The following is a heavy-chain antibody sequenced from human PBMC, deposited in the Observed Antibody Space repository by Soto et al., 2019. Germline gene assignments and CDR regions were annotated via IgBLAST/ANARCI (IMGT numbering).Heavy chain of an antibody. J-gene: IGHJ3*02. D-gene: IGHD6-19*01. CDR1: GGSIISYY. V-gene: IGHV4-59*08. Sequence: PSETLSLTCTVSGGSIISYYWSWILQPPGKGLEWIGYIYYSGSTNYNPSLKSRVTISVDTSKNQFPLKLSSVTAADTAVYYCARLVCGSGWYGCAFDIWGQGTMVTVAS. CDR3: ARLVCGSGWYGCAFDI. CDR2: IYYSGST.